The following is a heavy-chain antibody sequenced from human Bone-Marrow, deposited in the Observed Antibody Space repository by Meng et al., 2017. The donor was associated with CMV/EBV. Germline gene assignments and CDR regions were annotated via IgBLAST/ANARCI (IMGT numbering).Heavy chain of an antibody. CDR1: GFTFSSYG. Sequence: GESLKISCAASGFTFSSYGMHWVRQAPGKGLEWVAFIRYDGSNKYYADSVKGRFTISRDNSKNTLYLQMNSLRAEDTAVYYCVRAVNGMDVWGRGTTVTISS. CDR2: IRYDGSNK. J-gene: IGHJ6*02. CDR3: VRAVNGMDV. V-gene: IGHV3-30*02.